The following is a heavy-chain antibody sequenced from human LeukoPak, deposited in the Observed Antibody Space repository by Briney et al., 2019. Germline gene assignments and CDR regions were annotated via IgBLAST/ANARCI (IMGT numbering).Heavy chain of an antibody. CDR2: IYGAGAGIT. CDR1: GFTVNNNY. V-gene: IGHV3-53*01. J-gene: IGHJ4*02. Sequence: GGSLRLSRATSGFTVNNNYMSWVRQAPGKGLEWVSVIYGAGAGITYYIDSVKGRFTISRDNSRNTVYLQMNSLRAEDTAVYYCARELGDWGQGTLVTVSS. CDR3: ARELGD.